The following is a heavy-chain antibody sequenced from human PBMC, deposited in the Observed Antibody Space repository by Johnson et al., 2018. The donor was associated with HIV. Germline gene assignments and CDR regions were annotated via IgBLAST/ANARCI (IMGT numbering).Heavy chain of an antibody. Sequence: VQLVESGGGVVQPGRSLRLSCAASGFTFSSYAMHWVRQAPGKGLEWVAVISYDGSNKYYADSVKGRFTISRDNSKNTLYLQMNSLRAEDTAVYYCARGLGSSWTGDAFDIWGQGTMVTVSS. CDR2: ISYDGSNK. V-gene: IGHV3-30*14. CDR1: GFTFSSYA. CDR3: ARGLGSSWTGDAFDI. D-gene: IGHD6-13*01. J-gene: IGHJ3*02.